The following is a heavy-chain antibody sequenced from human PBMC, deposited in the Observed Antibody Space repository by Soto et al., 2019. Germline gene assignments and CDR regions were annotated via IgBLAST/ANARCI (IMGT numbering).Heavy chain of an antibody. CDR2: INPNGGTT. CDR1: GYTFTSYY. D-gene: IGHD6-13*01. J-gene: IGHJ2*01. V-gene: IGHV1-46*01. Sequence: ASVKVSCKASGYTFTSYYIHWVRQAPGQGLEWMGIINPNGGTTNYPQKFQGRVTITRDTSTSTVFMELSSLRSEDTAVYYCVRSIAATGRWYFDLWGGGTLVTV. CDR3: VRSIAATGRWYFDL.